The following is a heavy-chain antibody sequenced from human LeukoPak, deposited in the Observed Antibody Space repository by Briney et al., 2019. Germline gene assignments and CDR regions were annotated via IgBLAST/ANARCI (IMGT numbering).Heavy chain of an antibody. CDR3: ARELVVTAGDQYYYGMDV. CDR1: GFTVSSNY. CDR2: IYSGGTT. V-gene: IGHV3-53*01. J-gene: IGHJ6*02. Sequence: PGGSLRLSCAASGFTVSSNYMSWVRQAPGKGLEWVSVIYSGGTTYYADSVKGRFTISRDNSKNTLFLQMNSLRAEDTAVYYCARELVVTAGDQYYYGMDVWGQGTTVSVSS. D-gene: IGHD2-8*02.